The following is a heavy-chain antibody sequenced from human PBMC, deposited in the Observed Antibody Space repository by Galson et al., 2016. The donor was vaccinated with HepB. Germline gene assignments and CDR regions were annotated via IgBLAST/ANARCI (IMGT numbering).Heavy chain of an antibody. Sequence: SETLSLTCTVSGGSIRDSSYYWGWIRHPPGKRLEWIGSIYYSGTTYYMPSLKSRVTLSVDTSKNQFFLRLSSVTAADTAVYYCARGRSTGIFDYWGQGTLVTVSS. CDR3: ARGRSTGIFDY. D-gene: IGHD3-10*01. J-gene: IGHJ4*02. CDR1: GGSIRDSSYY. CDR2: IYYSGTT. V-gene: IGHV4-39*01.